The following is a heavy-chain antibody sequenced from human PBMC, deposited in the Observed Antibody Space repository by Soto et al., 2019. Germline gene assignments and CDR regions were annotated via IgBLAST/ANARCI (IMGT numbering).Heavy chain of an antibody. CDR3: AKGFIVVVTVIRPDDSFDV. Sequence: EVQLLESGGGLVQPGGSLRLSCAASGFTFGNYGMNWGRQAPGKGLEWVSGISGGGGSTYYADSVKGRFTISRDPSKNTVFLEMNSLRAEDTAVYYCAKGFIVVVTVIRPDDSFDVWGQGTLVTVSS. V-gene: IGHV3-23*01. CDR1: GFTFGNYG. D-gene: IGHD2-21*02. J-gene: IGHJ3*01. CDR2: ISGGGGST.